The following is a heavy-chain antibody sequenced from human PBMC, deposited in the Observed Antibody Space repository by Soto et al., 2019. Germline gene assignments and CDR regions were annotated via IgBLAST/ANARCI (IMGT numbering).Heavy chain of an antibody. J-gene: IGHJ4*02. Sequence: TGGSLRLSCAASGFTFSRYAMSWVRQAPGKGLEWVSAISGSGGCTYYADSVKGRFTISRDNSKNSLYLQMNSLRAEDTAVYYCARDSNTAMVPDFDYWGQGTLVTVSS. CDR2: ISGSGGCT. D-gene: IGHD5-18*01. V-gene: IGHV3-23*01. CDR3: ARDSNTAMVPDFDY. CDR1: GFTFSRYA.